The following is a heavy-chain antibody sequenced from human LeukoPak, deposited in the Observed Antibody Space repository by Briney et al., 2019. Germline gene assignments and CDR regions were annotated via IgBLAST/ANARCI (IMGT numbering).Heavy chain of an antibody. D-gene: IGHD3-22*01. CDR1: GYTFTGYY. V-gene: IGHV1-2*06. CDR2: INPNSGGT. J-gene: IGHJ4*02. CDR3: ARGAEYYYDSSGYGVY. Sequence: ASVKVSCKASGYTFTGYYMHWVRQAPGQGLEWMGRINPNSGGTNYAQKFQGRVTMTRDTSISTAYMELSRLRSDDTAVYYYARGAEYYYDSSGYGVYWGQGTLVTASS.